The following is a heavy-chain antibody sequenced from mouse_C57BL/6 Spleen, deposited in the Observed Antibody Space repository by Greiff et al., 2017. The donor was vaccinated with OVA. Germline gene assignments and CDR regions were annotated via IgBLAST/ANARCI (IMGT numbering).Heavy chain of an antibody. Sequence: QVQLQQPGAELVSPGTSVKLSCKASGYTFTSYWMHWVKQRPGQGLEWIGVIDPSDSYTNYNQKFKGKATLTVDTSSSAAYMQLSSLTSEDSAVYYCARKGYYSSINLHYYAMDYWGQGTSVTVSS. J-gene: IGHJ4*01. D-gene: IGHD1-1*01. CDR2: IDPSDSYT. CDR1: GYTFTSYW. CDR3: ARKGYYSSINLHYYAMDY. V-gene: IGHV1-59*01.